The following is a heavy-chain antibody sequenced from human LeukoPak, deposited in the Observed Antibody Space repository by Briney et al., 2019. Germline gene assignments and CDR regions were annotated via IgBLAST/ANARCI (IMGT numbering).Heavy chain of an antibody. D-gene: IGHD5-12*01. CDR3: ARVSHSGYEGDLDY. CDR1: GYTFTGYC. Sequence: PRASVKVSCKASGYTFTGYCMHWVRQAPGQGLGWMGWINPNSGGTNYAQKFQGWVTMTRDTSISTAYMELSRLRSDDTAVYYCARVSHSGYEGDLDYWGQGTLVTVSS. CDR2: INPNSGGT. V-gene: IGHV1-2*04. J-gene: IGHJ4*02.